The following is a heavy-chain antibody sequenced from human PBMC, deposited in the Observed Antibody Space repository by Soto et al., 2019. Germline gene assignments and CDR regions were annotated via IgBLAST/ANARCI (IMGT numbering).Heavy chain of an antibody. J-gene: IGHJ4*02. D-gene: IGHD5-18*01. Sequence: VGSLRLSSGASGVTFSTYAMPWVRKTTGKGLEWVAVIIDNGGSTYYADSVRGRFTISRDNSKNTLYLQMNSLRAEDTAVYYCARDLDTAMVTAPDYWGQGTLVTVSS. CDR1: GVTFSTYA. CDR3: ARDLDTAMVTAPDY. V-gene: IGHV3-23*01. CDR2: IIDNGGST.